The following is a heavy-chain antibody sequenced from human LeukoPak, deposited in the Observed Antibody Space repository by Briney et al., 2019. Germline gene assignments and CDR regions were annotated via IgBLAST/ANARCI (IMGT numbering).Heavy chain of an antibody. J-gene: IGHJ5*02. CDR1: GGSIIGYY. CDR2: IYSSGST. V-gene: IGHV4-4*07. D-gene: IGHD6-13*01. Sequence: SETLSLTCTVSGGSIIGYYWSWIRQPAGEGLEWIGRIYSSGSTNYNPSLQSRVTISVDKSNNQFSLKLTSVTAADTAVYYRARDAYSNSYYWFDPWGQGTLVTVSS. CDR3: ARDAYSNSYYWFDP.